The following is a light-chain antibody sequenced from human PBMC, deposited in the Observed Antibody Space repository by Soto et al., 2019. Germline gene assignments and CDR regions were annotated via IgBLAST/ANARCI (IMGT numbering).Light chain of an antibody. V-gene: IGLV1-44*01. CDR1: SSNIGSNT. CDR2: SNN. Sequence: QSVLTQSPSASGTPGQRVTISCSGSSSNIGSNTVNWYQQLPGTAPKLLIYSNNQWPSGVPDRFSGSKSGTSASLAISGLHSEDEADYYCAAWDDSLNGYVFGTGTKVTVL. J-gene: IGLJ1*01. CDR3: AAWDDSLNGYV.